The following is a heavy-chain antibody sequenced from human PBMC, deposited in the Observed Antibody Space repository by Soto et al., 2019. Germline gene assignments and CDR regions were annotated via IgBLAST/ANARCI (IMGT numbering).Heavy chain of an antibody. D-gene: IGHD5-12*01. CDR2: IDHSGLT. Sequence: QVQLQQWGAGLLKPSETLSLMCAVSGGSFTDYFWSWVRQAPREGLDWLGEIDHSGLTRYNPSLISRVTSSVDTTKNQFSLNLTSVAAAATAVYYCAICLQRRIGGYKFVGYNGMDVWAHGATVILSA. CDR3: AICLQRRIGGYKFVGYNGMDV. V-gene: IGHV4-34*02. CDR1: GGSFTDYF. J-gene: IGHJ6*01.